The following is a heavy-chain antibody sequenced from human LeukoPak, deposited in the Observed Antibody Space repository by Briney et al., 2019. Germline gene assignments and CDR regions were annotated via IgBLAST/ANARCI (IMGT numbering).Heavy chain of an antibody. CDR2: IIPTFGSA. Sequence: SVMVSCKAAGRTFSNYAISWVRRAPGQGLEWMGGIIPTFGSAKYAQKFQGRVTITADESTRTGYMELSSLRSEDTAVYYCAQVGRDCYNSHPGWGQGTLVTVSS. CDR3: AQVGRDCYNSHPG. D-gene: IGHD5-24*01. J-gene: IGHJ4*02. CDR1: GRTFSNYA. V-gene: IGHV1-69*13.